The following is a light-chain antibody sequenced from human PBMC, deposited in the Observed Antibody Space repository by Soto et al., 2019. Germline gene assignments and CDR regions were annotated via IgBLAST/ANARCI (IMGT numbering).Light chain of an antibody. V-gene: IGKV3-15*01. CDR2: GAS. CDR3: QQDNSWSLT. J-gene: IGKJ4*01. CDR1: QDIRSS. Sequence: EIVMTQSPATLSVSPGERVTLSCRASQDIRSSLAWYQQKPGQAPRLLIYGASIRATGVPATFSGSGSGTEFTLSISSRQSEHLVVYYCQQDNSWSLTFGGGSKVDIK.